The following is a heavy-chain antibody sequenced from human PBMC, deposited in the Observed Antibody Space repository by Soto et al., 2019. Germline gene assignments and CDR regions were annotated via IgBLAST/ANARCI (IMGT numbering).Heavy chain of an antibody. CDR1: GFTFSSYW. CDR2: INSDGSST. J-gene: IGHJ6*02. Sequence: GGSLRLSCAASGFTFSSYWMHWVRQAPGKGLVWVSRINSDGSSTSYADSVKGRFTISRDNAKNTLYLQMNSLRAEDTAVYYCALSLRLGELSPAPYYYYGMDVWGQGTTVTVSS. CDR3: ALSLRLGELSPAPYYYYGMDV. V-gene: IGHV3-74*01. D-gene: IGHD3-16*02.